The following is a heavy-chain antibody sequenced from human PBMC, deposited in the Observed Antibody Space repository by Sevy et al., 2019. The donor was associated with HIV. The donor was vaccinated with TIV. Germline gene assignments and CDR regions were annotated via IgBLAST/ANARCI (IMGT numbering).Heavy chain of an antibody. V-gene: IGHV3-23*01. J-gene: IGHJ4*02. Sequence: GGSLRLSCAASGFTFSSYAMSWVRQAPGKGLEWVSAISGSGGSTYYADSVKGRFTISRDNSKNTLYLQMNSLRAEDTDVYYCAKVMITFGGVIAPFDYWGQGTLVTVSS. CDR2: ISGSGGST. CDR3: AKVMITFGGVIAPFDY. D-gene: IGHD3-16*02. CDR1: GFTFSSYA.